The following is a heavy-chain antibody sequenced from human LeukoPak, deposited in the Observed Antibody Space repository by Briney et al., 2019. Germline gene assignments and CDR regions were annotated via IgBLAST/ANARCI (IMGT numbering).Heavy chain of an antibody. CDR3: ARDHDNYYDSSGYYVDY. CDR1: GGTFSSYA. J-gene: IGHJ4*02. CDR2: IIPILGIA. D-gene: IGHD3-22*01. V-gene: IGHV1-69*04. Sequence: SVKVSCKASGGTFSSYAISWVRQAHGQGLEWMGRIIPILGIANYAQKFQGRVTITADKSTSTAYMELSSLRSEDTAVYYCARDHDNYYDSSGYYVDYWGQGTLVTVSS.